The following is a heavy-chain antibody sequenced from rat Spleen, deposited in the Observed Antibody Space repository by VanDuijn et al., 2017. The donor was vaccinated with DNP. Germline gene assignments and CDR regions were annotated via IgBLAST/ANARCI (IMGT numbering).Heavy chain of an antibody. J-gene: IGHJ2*01. CDR2: ISYEGSST. V-gene: IGHV5-22*01. CDR1: GFTFSDYY. Sequence: EVQLVESGGGLVQPGRSLKLSCADSGFTFSDYYMAWVRQAPKKGLEWVASISYEGSSTYYGDSVKGRITVSRDNAKSTLYLQMDSLRSEDTATYYCARPDYWGQGVMVTVSS. CDR3: ARPDY.